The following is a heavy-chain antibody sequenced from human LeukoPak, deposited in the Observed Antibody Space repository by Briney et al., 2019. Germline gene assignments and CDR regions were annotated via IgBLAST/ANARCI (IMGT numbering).Heavy chain of an antibody. CDR3: ARELKWGLLRKDWFDP. CDR1: GGTFSSYA. V-gene: IGHV1-69*06. J-gene: IGHJ5*02. CDR2: IIPIFGTA. D-gene: IGHD2-15*01. Sequence: ASVTVSCKASGGTFSSYAICWVRQAPGQGLEWMGGIIPIFGTANYAQKFQGRVTITADKSTSTAYMELSSLRSEDTAVYYWARELKWGLLRKDWFDPWGQGTLVTVSS.